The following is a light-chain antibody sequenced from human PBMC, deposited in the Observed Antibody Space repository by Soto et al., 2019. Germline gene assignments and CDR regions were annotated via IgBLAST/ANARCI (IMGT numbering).Light chain of an antibody. CDR1: SVDVGGYNY. CDR2: EVS. V-gene: IGLV2-14*01. J-gene: IGLJ3*02. CDR3: SSYTSSSSWV. Sequence: QSALTQHASVSGSPGQSITISCTGTSVDVGGYNYVSWYQQHPGKAPKLMIYEVSNRPSGVSNRFSGSKSGNTASLTISGLQAEDEADYYCSSYTSSSSWVFGAGTKLTVL.